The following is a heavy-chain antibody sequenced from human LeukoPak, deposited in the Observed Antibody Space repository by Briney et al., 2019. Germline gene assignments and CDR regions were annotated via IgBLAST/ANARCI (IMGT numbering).Heavy chain of an antibody. J-gene: IGHJ5*02. D-gene: IGHD6-13*01. V-gene: IGHV1-18*01. CDR3: ARAGYNSNWFSGNNCFDP. Sequence: GASVKVSCKASGYTFTSHGISWVRQAPGQGLEWMGWIGTYNGNTNYPQKFQGRVTMTTDTSTNTVNMELRSLRSDDTAVYYCARAGYNSNWFSGNNCFDPWGQGTLVAVSS. CDR2: IGTYNGNT. CDR1: GYTFTSHG.